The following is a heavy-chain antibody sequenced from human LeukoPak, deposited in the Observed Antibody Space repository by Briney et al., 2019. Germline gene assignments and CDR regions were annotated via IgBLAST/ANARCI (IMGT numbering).Heavy chain of an antibody. CDR1: GGTFSSYA. CDR3: ATCLRRGPFAY. J-gene: IGHJ4*02. Sequence: ASVKVSCKASGGTFSSYAISWVRQAPGQGLEWMGGFDPEDGETIYAQRFQGRVTMTEDTSTDTAYMELSSLRSEDTAVYYCATCLRRGPFAYWGQGTLVTVSS. D-gene: IGHD5-12*01. CDR2: FDPEDGET. V-gene: IGHV1-24*01.